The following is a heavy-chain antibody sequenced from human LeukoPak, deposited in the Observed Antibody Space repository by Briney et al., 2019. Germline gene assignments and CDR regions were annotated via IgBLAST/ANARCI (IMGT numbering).Heavy chain of an antibody. D-gene: IGHD5-24*01. V-gene: IGHV3-9*03. J-gene: IGHJ4*02. Sequence: GGSLRLSCAASGFTFDDYAMHWVRRTPGKGLEWVSGISWNSVIMGYADSVKGRFTISRDNAKNSLYLQMNSLRAEDMAFYYCARGMATGGRMDYWGQGTLVTVSS. CDR3: ARGMATGGRMDY. CDR1: GFTFDDYA. CDR2: ISWNSVIM.